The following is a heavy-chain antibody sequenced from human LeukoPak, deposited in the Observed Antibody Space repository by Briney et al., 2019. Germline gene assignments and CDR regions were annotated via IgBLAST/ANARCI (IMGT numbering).Heavy chain of an antibody. J-gene: IGHJ4*02. Sequence: GRSLRLSCAASGFTFSSYGMHWARQAPGKGLEWVAVISYDGSNKYYADSVKGRFTISRDNSKNTLYLQMNSLRAEDTAVYYCAKGITMSDWGQGTLVTVSS. CDR3: AKGITMSD. V-gene: IGHV3-30*18. CDR2: ISYDGSNK. CDR1: GFTFSSYG. D-gene: IGHD3-10*02.